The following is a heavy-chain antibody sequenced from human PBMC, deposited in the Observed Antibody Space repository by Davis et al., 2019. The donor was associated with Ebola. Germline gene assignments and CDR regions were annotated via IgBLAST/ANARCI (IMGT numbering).Heavy chain of an antibody. J-gene: IGHJ4*02. Sequence: GESLKISCAASGFTFSSYSMNWVRQAPGKGLEWVAVIWYDGSNKYYADSVKGRFTISRDNSKNTLYLQMNSLRAEDTAVYYCARQGIAVAFDYWGQGTLVTVSS. V-gene: IGHV3-33*08. CDR1: GFTFSSYS. CDR2: IWYDGSNK. CDR3: ARQGIAVAFDY. D-gene: IGHD6-19*01.